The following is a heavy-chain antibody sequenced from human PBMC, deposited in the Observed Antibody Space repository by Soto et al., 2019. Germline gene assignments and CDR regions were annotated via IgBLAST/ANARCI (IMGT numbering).Heavy chain of an antibody. V-gene: IGHV1-18*01. CDR1: GYAFTDHG. CDR3: ARGLSLSDYYVDY. CDR2: ISTHNGDT. D-gene: IGHD3-22*01. Sequence: QVQLVQSGGEVKKPGASVRVSCTASGYAFTDHGMSWVRQAPGQGLEWMGWISTHNGDTNYAQNLHGRVTMTTDTSTSTAYMELRSLRSDDTAVYYCARGLSLSDYYVDYWGQGTLVTVSS. J-gene: IGHJ4*02.